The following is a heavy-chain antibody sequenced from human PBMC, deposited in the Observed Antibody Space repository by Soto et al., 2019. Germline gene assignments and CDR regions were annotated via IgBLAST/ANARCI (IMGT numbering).Heavy chain of an antibody. V-gene: IGHV3-30*04. CDR1: GFTFSSYA. Sequence: QVQLVESGGGVVQPGRALRLSCAASGFTFSSYAIHWVRQAPGKGLEWLTLISFDGERQYYADSVKGRFTISIDNSKNTLYLQMNSLRTEDTAVYYCARDLFGAAAGPFDYWGQGTLVTVSS. J-gene: IGHJ4*02. CDR2: ISFDGERQ. D-gene: IGHD6-13*01. CDR3: ARDLFGAAAGPFDY.